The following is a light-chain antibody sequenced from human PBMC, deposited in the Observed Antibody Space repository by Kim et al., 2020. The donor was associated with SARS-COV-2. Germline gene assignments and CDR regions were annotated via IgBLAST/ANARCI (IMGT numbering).Light chain of an antibody. CDR1: HSVTNY. CDR3: QQRSNWPLT. J-gene: IGKJ4*01. Sequence: LPPGERATLSCRASHSVTNYLAWYQQKPGQAPRLLIYDASNRATDIPARFSGSGSGTEFTLTISSLEPEDFAFYYCQQRSNWPLTFGGGTKVDIK. V-gene: IGKV3-11*01. CDR2: DAS.